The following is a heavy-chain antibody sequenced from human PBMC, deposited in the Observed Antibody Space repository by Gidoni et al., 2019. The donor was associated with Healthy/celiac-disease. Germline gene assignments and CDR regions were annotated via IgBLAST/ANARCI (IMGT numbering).Heavy chain of an antibody. CDR2: ISGSGGST. V-gene: IGHV3-23*04. J-gene: IGHJ4*02. D-gene: IGHD3-3*01. CDR1: GFTFSSYA. Sequence: EVQLVESGGGLVQPGGSLRLSCAASGFTFSSYAMSWVRQAPGKGQEWVSAISGSGGSTYYADSVKGRFTISRDNSKNTLYLQMNSLRAEDTAVYYCAKGAGGYDSIDYYFDYWGQGTLVTVSS. CDR3: AKGAGGYDSIDYYFDY.